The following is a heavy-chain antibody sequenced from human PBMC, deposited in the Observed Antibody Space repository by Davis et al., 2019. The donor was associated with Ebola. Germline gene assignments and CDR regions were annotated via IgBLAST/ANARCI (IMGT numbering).Heavy chain of an antibody. CDR2: IYYSGST. Sequence: SETLSLTCSVSGASISSYYWSWIRQPPGKGLEWIGYIYYSGSTYYNPSLESRLTISVVTSDRYFFLNLISVTAADTAVYYCARGARYRSAWFDSWGQGTLVSVSS. J-gene: IGHJ5*01. CDR1: GASISSYY. D-gene: IGHD6-19*01. V-gene: IGHV4-59*12. CDR3: ARGARYRSAWFDS.